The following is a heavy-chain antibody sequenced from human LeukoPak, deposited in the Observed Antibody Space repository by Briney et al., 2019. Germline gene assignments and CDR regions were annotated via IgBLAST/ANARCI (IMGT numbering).Heavy chain of an antibody. Sequence: PGGSLRLSCAASGFTFDDYAMHWVRQAPGKGLEWVSLISGDGGSTYYADSVKGRFTISRDNSKNSLYLQMNSLRAEDTAVYYCAKQLVEGYYFDYWGQGTLVTVSS. D-gene: IGHD2-15*01. CDR1: GFTFDDYA. CDR3: AKQLVEGYYFDY. CDR2: ISGDGGST. V-gene: IGHV3-43*02. J-gene: IGHJ4*02.